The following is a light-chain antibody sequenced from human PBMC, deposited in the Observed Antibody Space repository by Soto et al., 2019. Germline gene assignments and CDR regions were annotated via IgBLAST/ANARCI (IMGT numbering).Light chain of an antibody. Sequence: IVMTQSPATLSVSLGERATLSCRASQSVGTYLAWYQQKPGQSPSLLIFAASTRATGIPARFSGTGSGSDFTLTINGLQSEDFAVYSCQQYSDWPLVTFGGGTRVEIK. CDR1: QSVGTY. J-gene: IGKJ4*01. CDR2: AAS. V-gene: IGKV3-15*01. CDR3: QQYSDWPLVT.